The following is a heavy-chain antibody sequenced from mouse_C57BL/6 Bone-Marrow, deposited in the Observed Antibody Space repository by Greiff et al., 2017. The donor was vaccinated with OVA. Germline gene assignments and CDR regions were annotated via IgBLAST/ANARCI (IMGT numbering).Heavy chain of an antibody. CDR1: GFTFSDYG. V-gene: IGHV5-15*01. Sequence: EVKVVESGGGLVQPGGSLKLSCAASGFTFSDYGMAWVRQAPRKGPEWVAFISNLAYSIYYADTVTGRFTISRENAKNTLYLEMSSLRSEDTAMYYCARRGDYYSNYGFAYGGQGTLVTVSA. CDR2: ISNLAYSI. J-gene: IGHJ3*01. D-gene: IGHD2-5*01. CDR3: ARRGDYYSNYGFAY.